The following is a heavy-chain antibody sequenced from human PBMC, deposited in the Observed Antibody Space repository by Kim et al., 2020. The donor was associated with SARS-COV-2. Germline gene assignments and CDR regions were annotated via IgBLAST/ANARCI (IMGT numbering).Heavy chain of an antibody. V-gene: IGHV3-21*01. Sequence: GGSLRLSCAASAFTFSSYSMNWVRQAPGKGLEWVSSISSSSSYIYYADSVKGRFTISRDNAKNSLYLQMNSLRAEDTAVYYCARVGIVGATSFDYWGQGTLVTVSS. CDR1: AFTFSSYS. D-gene: IGHD1-26*01. CDR3: ARVGIVGATSFDY. CDR2: ISSSSSYI. J-gene: IGHJ4*02.